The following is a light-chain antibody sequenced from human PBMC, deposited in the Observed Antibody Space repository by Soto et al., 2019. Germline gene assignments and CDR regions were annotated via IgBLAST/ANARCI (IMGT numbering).Light chain of an antibody. CDR2: SAS. CDR1: QSINHKY. J-gene: IGKJ1*01. CDR3: QLYYSSPLT. V-gene: IGKV3-20*01. Sequence: EIVLTQSPGTLSLFPGETATLSCRASQSINHKYLAWYQQKPGQAPRLLIFSASTRATGFPDRFTGSGSGTDFTLTISGLETEDFATYYCQLYYSSPLTFGQGTKVEIK.